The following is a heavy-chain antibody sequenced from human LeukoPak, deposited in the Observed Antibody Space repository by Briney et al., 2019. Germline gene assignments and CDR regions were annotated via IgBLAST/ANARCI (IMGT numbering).Heavy chain of an antibody. CDR3: ARRPQLLWFGEFKWAFDY. Sequence: SETLSLTCAVYGGSFSGYYWSWIRQPPGKGLEWIGEINHSGSTNYNPSLKSRVTISVDTSKNQFSLKLSSVTAADTAVYYCARRPQLLWFGEFKWAFDYWGQGALVTVSS. CDR2: INHSGST. V-gene: IGHV4-34*01. D-gene: IGHD3-10*01. J-gene: IGHJ4*02. CDR1: GGSFSGYY.